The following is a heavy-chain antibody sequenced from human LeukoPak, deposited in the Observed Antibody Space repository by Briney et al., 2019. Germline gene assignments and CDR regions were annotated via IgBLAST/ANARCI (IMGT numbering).Heavy chain of an antibody. Sequence: SETLSLTCTVSGGPINNFYWSWVRQAPGKGVEWIGYIHFSGSTKYNPSLESRVSMSVDTSKNHFSVRLTSVTAADTAVYYCARNVDTAMVNWGQGTLVTVSS. V-gene: IGHV4-59*08. J-gene: IGHJ4*02. D-gene: IGHD5-18*01. CDR1: GGPINNFY. CDR2: IHFSGST. CDR3: ARNVDTAMVN.